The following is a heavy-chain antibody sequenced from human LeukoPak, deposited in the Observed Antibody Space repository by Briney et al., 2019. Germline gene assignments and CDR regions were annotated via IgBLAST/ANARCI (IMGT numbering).Heavy chain of an antibody. D-gene: IGHD3-3*01. CDR1: GFTFSSYA. CDR3: AKEAVGMATIFGVVTSYYYYGMDV. Sequence: GGSLRLSCAASGFTFSSYAMHWVRQAPGKGLEWVAVISYDGSNKYYADSVKGRFTISRDNSKNTLYLQMNSLRAEDTAVYYCAKEAVGMATIFGVVTSYYYYGMDVWGQGTTVTVSS. V-gene: IGHV3-30-3*01. J-gene: IGHJ6*02. CDR2: ISYDGSNK.